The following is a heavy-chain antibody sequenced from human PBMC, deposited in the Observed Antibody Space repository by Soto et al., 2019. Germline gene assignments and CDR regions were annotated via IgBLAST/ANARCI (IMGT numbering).Heavy chain of an antibody. CDR2: IWYDGSNK. V-gene: IGHV3-33*01. D-gene: IGHD2-15*01. CDR1: GFTFSSYG. Sequence: QVQLVESGGGVVQPGRSLRLSCAASGFTFSSYGMHWVRQAPGKGPEWVAVIWYDGSNKYYADSVKGRFTISRDNSKNTLYLQMNSLRAEDTAVYYCARLPCSGGSCYDYGMDVWGQGTTVTVSS. J-gene: IGHJ6*02. CDR3: ARLPCSGGSCYDYGMDV.